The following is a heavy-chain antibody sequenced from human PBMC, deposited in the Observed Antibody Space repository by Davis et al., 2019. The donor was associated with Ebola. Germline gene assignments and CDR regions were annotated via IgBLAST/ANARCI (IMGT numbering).Heavy chain of an antibody. J-gene: IGHJ6*02. CDR2: INHSGST. CDR1: GGSFSGYY. V-gene: IGHV4-34*01. CDR3: ARGRDSGSYYYGMDV. D-gene: IGHD1-26*01. Sequence: SETLSLTCAVYGGSFSGYYWSWIRQPPGKGLEWIGEINHSGSTYYNPSLKSRVTISVDRSKNQFSLKLSSVTAADTAVYYCARGRDSGSYYYGMDVWGQGTTVTVSS.